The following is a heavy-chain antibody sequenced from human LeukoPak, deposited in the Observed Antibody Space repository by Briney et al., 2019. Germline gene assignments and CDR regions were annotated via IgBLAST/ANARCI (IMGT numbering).Heavy chain of an antibody. CDR3: ARDRAPLSGNYYDAWFDP. Sequence: GASVKVSCKASGYTFTGYHMHWVRQAPGQGPEWMGRLSPNSGVTNYAQKLQGRVTMTTDTSTSTAYMELRSLRSDDTAVYYCARDRAPLSGNYYDAWFDPWGQGTLVTVSS. J-gene: IGHJ5*02. D-gene: IGHD1-26*01. CDR2: LSPNSGVT. V-gene: IGHV1-2*06. CDR1: GYTFTGYH.